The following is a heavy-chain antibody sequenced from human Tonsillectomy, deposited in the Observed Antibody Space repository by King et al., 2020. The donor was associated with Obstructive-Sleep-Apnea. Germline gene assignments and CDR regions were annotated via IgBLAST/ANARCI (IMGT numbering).Heavy chain of an antibody. J-gene: IGHJ4*02. CDR3: AKDEADMEGLAGVFDY. V-gene: IGHV4-39*07. D-gene: IGHD2-15*01. Sequence: QLQESGPGLVKPSETLSLTCTVSGVSVSTITYYWAWIRQPPGKGLEGIGSIYYSGTTYYNPSLQSRVTISVDTSKNQFSLKLSSVTAADMAVYYCAKDEADMEGLAGVFDYWGQGALVTVSS. CDR1: GVSVSTITYY. CDR2: IYYSGTT.